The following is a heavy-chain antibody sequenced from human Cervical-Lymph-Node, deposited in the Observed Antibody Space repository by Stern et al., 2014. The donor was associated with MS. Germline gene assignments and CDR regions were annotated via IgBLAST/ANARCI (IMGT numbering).Heavy chain of an antibody. V-gene: IGHV2-70*01. CDR2: IDWEDDQ. CDR1: GFSLTTSGMC. CDR3: ARSRLSPEGEYFYYGLDV. J-gene: IGHJ6*02. Sequence: QVTLRESGPALVKPTQTLTLTCTFSGFSLTTSGMCVTWIRQPPGKALEWLALIDWEDDQFYSSSLKTRLPISTDTSKNQVILTMTTMDPVDTGTYYCARSRLSPEGEYFYYGLDVWGQGTPVTVSS.